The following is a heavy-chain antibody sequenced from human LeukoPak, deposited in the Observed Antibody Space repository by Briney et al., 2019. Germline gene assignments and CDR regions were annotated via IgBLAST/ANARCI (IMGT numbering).Heavy chain of an antibody. CDR2: MSGSGGSI. J-gene: IGHJ4*02. D-gene: IGHD4-17*01. CDR3: AKGGSTVTTEDVVDY. V-gene: IGHV3-23*01. CDR1: GFTFSSYA. Sequence: GGSLRLSCAASGFTFSSYAMNWVRQAPGKGLEWVSAMSGSGGSIYYADSVKGRFTISRDNSNNTLSLQMNSLRVEDTAVYYCAKGGSTVTTEDVVDYWGQGTLVTVSS.